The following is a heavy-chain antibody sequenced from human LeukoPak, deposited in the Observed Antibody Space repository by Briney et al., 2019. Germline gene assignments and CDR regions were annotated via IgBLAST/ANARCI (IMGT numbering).Heavy chain of an antibody. D-gene: IGHD4-23*01. V-gene: IGHV3-13*01. J-gene: IGHJ4*02. Sequence: GGSLRLSCAASGFTVSSNYMSWVRQAPGKGLEWVSAIGTAGDTYYPGSVKGRFTISRENAKNSLYLQMNSLRAGDTAVYYCARGRERWFDYWGQGTLVTVSS. CDR1: GFTVSSNY. CDR2: IGTAGDT. CDR3: ARGRERWFDY.